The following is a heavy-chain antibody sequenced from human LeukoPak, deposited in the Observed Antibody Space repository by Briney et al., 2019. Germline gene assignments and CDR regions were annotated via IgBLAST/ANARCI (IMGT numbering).Heavy chain of an antibody. CDR3: AKDQQWLVPDYYFDY. D-gene: IGHD6-19*01. CDR2: IKQDGSEK. J-gene: IGHJ4*02. CDR1: GFTFSSYG. V-gene: IGHV3-7*01. Sequence: GGSLRLSCAASGFTFSSYGMHWVRQAPGKGLEWVANIKQDGSEKYYVDSVKGRFTISRDNAKNTLYLQMNSLRAEDTAVYYCAKDQQWLVPDYYFDYWGQGTLVTVSS.